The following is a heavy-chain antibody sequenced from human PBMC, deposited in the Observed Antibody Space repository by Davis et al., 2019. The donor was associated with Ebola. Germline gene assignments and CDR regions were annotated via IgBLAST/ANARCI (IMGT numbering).Heavy chain of an antibody. CDR1: GFTFNSYA. D-gene: IGHD6-6*01. V-gene: IGHV3-33*06. CDR2: LWYDGNNK. J-gene: IGHJ4*02. CDR3: AKGDTGSSTYDF. Sequence: PGGSLRLSCAASGFTFNSYALHWVRQAPGKGLEWVAVLWYDGNNKEYAQFVKGRFTVSRDNSKNTLYLQMNGLRAEDTALYYCAKGDTGSSTYDFWGQGTLVTVSS.